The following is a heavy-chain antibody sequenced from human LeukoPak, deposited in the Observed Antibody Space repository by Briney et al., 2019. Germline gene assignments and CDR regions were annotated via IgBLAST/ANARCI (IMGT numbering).Heavy chain of an antibody. CDR1: GYTLTELS. CDR2: FDPEDGET. V-gene: IGHV1-24*01. Sequence: GASVKVSCKVSGYTLTELSMHWVRQAPGKGLEWMGGFDPEDGETIYAQKFQGRVTMTEDTSTDTAYMELSSLRSEDTAVYYCATVGAAAGKPYYFDYWGKGPLVTVSS. D-gene: IGHD6-13*01. CDR3: ATVGAAAGKPYYFDY. J-gene: IGHJ4*02.